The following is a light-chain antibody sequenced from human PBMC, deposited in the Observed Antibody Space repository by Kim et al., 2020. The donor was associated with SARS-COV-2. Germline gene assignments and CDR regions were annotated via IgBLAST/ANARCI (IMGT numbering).Light chain of an antibody. CDR2: AVS. J-gene: IGLJ2*01. V-gene: IGLV2-14*03. Sequence: QSALTQPASVSGSPGQSITISCTGTSYDVGGYDYVAWYQHLPGKAPKLMIYAVSERPSGISSRFSASKSDNTASLTISGLQADDEADYYCSSYTSSSTVVFGGGTQLTVL. CDR1: SYDVGGYDY. CDR3: SSYTSSSTVV.